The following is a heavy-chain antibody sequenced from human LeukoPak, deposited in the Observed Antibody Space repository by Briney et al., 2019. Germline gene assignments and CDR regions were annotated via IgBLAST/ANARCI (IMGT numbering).Heavy chain of an antibody. CDR1: VVSISIYY. CDR3: ARQLVDTAMVNDACYI. D-gene: IGHD5-18*01. CDR2: IYYSGST. Sequence: PSETLSLTCTVSVVSISIYYWSCIPQPPGKGLEWIGYIYYSGSTNYNPSLKSRVTISVDTSKNQFSLKLSSVTAADTAVYCCARQLVDTAMVNDACYIWGQGTMVTVSS. J-gene: IGHJ3*02. V-gene: IGHV4-59*08.